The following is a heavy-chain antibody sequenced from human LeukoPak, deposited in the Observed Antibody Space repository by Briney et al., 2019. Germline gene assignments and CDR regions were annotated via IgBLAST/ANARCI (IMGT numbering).Heavy chain of an antibody. CDR1: GFTFSSFG. Sequence: GGSLRLSCAVSGFTFSSFGMSCVRQAPGKGLEWVSAISGSGGSTYYADSVKGRFTISRDNSKNTLYLQMNSLRAEDTAVYYCARDQLREYVGSPIDYWGQGTLVTVSS. CDR3: ARDQLREYVGSPIDY. CDR2: ISGSGGST. D-gene: IGHD1-1*01. J-gene: IGHJ4*02. V-gene: IGHV3-23*01.